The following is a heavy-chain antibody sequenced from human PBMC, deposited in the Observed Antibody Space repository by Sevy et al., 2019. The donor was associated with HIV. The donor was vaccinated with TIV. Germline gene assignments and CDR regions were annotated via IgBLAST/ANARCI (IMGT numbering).Heavy chain of an antibody. J-gene: IGHJ5*01. D-gene: IGHD6-13*01. Sequence: GGSLRVSCAASGFTFSSYCINWVRQAPGEGLEWVANINQGGNQKHYMDSVKGRFTISRDNAENAVYLQMNSLRVEDTAVYYCARGPSGAAAGRFDSWGQGTLVTVSS. CDR2: INQGGNQK. CDR3: ARGPSGAAAGRFDS. CDR1: GFTFSSYC. V-gene: IGHV3-7*01.